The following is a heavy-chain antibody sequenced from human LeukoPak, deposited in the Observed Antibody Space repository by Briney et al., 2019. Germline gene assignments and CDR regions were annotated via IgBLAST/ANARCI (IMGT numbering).Heavy chain of an antibody. J-gene: IGHJ4*02. V-gene: IGHV1-8*03. CDR2: MNPNSGNT. D-gene: IGHD3-22*01. CDR1: GYTFTNYD. CDR3: ARGSGYYYVGPGY. Sequence: ASVKVSCKASGYTFTNYDINWVRQATGQGLEWMGYMNPNSGNTGYAQKFQDRVTITSDTSISTAYMELSSLRSDDTAVYYCARGSGYYYVGPGYWGQGTLVTVSS.